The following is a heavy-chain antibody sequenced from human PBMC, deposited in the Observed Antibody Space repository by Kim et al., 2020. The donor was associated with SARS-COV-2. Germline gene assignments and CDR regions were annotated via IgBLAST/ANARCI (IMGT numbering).Heavy chain of an antibody. J-gene: IGHJ6*02. CDR3: ARDVTWLSTHYYYYYGMDV. V-gene: IGHV1-2*02. CDR2: INPNSGGT. CDR1: GYTFTGYY. D-gene: IGHD3-9*01. Sequence: ASVKVSCKASGYTFTGYYMHWVRQAPGQGLEWMGWINPNSGGTNYAQKFQGRVTMTRDTSISTAYMELSRLRSDDTAVYYCARDVTWLSTHYYYYYGMDVWGQGTTVTVSS.